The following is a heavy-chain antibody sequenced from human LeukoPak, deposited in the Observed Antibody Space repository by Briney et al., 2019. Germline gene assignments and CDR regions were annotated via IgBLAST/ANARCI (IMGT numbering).Heavy chain of an antibody. CDR3: ARNRYFDTGGYYYDFDF. J-gene: IGHJ4*02. D-gene: IGHD3-22*01. CDR2: IHHGGTT. CDR1: GYSISSGYY. Sequence: SETLSLTCTVSGYSISSGYYWGRLRQPPGKGLEWIGSIHHGGTTFYNPSLKRRVTISVDTSKNQFSLRLSSVTAADTAVYYCARNRYFDTGGYYYDFDFWGQGTLVTVSS. V-gene: IGHV4-38-2*02.